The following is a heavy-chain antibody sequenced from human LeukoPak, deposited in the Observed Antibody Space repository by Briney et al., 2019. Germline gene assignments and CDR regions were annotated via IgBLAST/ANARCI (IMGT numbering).Heavy chain of an antibody. J-gene: IGHJ4*02. D-gene: IGHD6-6*01. Sequence: GGSLRLSCAASGFTVSTNYMSWVRQAPGKGLEWVSVIYSSGSKYYADSVKGRFTIFRDNSKNTLYLQMNSLRAEDTAVYYCARDGGLAPYSSSTPFDYWGQGTLVTVSS. CDR3: ARDGGLAPYSSSTPFDY. CDR2: IYSSGSK. CDR1: GFTVSTNY. V-gene: IGHV3-66*03.